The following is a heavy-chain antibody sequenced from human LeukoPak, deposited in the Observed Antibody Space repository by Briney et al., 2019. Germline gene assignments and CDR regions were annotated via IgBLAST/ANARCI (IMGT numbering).Heavy chain of an antibody. CDR3: ARDDYGDYPYYFDY. CDR1: GYTFTSYG. D-gene: IGHD4-17*01. Sequence: ASVTVSCKASGYTFTSYGISWVRQAPGQGLERMGWISAYNGNTNYAQKLQGRVTMTTDTSTSTAYMELRSLRSDDTAVYYCARDDYGDYPYYFDYWGQGTLVTVSS. V-gene: IGHV1-18*01. CDR2: ISAYNGNT. J-gene: IGHJ4*02.